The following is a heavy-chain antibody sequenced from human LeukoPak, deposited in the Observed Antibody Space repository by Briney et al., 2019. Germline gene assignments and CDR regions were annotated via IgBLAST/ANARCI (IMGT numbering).Heavy chain of an antibody. D-gene: IGHD4-23*01. J-gene: IGHJ4*02. CDR3: ARVPRWYVIDY. CDR1: GFTFSNYG. V-gene: IGHV3-30*03. CDR2: VSDDGNYK. Sequence: GGSLSLSCAASGFTFSNYGMHWVRQAPGKGLEWVTVVSDDGNYKYYADSVKGRFTISRDNSKNTLGLQMNSLRAEDTAVYYCARVPRWYVIDYWGQGTLVTVSS.